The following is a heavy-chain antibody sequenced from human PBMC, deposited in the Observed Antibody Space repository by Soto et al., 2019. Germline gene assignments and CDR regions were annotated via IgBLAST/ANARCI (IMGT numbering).Heavy chain of an antibody. CDR1: GGSISSYY. Sequence: SETLSLTCTVSGGSISSYYWSWIRQPPGKGLEWIGYIYYSGSTNYNPSLKSRVTISVDTSKNQFSLKLSSVTAADTAVYYCARGIYFDYWGQGTLVTVSS. D-gene: IGHD3-10*01. V-gene: IGHV4-59*01. CDR3: ARGIYFDY. J-gene: IGHJ4*02. CDR2: IYYSGST.